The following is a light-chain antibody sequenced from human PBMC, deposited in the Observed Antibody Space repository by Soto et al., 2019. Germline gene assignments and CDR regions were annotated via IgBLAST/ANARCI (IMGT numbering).Light chain of an antibody. J-gene: IGKJ5*01. CDR3: QQSYRSPQT. Sequence: EIVMTQSPATLSVSPGERATLSCRASQSVSSNLAWYQQKPGQAPRLLIYGASTRATGIPARFSGSGSGTDFTLTISSLQPEDFATYYCQQSYRSPQTFGQGTRLEI. V-gene: IGKV3-15*01. CDR1: QSVSSN. CDR2: GAS.